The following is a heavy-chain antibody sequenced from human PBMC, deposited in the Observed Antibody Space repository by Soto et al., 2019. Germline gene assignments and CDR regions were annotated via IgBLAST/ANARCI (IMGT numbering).Heavy chain of an antibody. D-gene: IGHD2-21*02. CDR2: IIPIFGTA. V-gene: IGHV1-69*13. Sequence: GASVKVSCKASGGTFSSYAISWVRQAPGQGLEWMGGIIPIFGTANYAQKFQGRVTITADESTSTAYMELSSLRSEDTAVYYCARAVVGGNSYYYYGMGVWGRGTTVTVSS. CDR3: ARAVVGGNSYYYYGMGV. CDR1: GGTFSSYA. J-gene: IGHJ6*02.